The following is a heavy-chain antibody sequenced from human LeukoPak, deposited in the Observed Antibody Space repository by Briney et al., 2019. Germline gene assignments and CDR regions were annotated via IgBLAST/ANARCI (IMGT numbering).Heavy chain of an antibody. J-gene: IGHJ6*02. V-gene: IGHV1-69*04. CDR1: GGTFSSYA. Sequence: ASVKVSCKASGGTFSSYAISWVRQAPGQGLEWMGRIIPILGIANYAQKFQGRVTITADKSTSTAYMELSSLRSEDTAVYYCARGDIVVVPAAKTYYYYGMDIWGQGTTVTVSS. CDR2: IIPILGIA. D-gene: IGHD2-2*01. CDR3: ARGDIVVVPAAKTYYYYGMDI.